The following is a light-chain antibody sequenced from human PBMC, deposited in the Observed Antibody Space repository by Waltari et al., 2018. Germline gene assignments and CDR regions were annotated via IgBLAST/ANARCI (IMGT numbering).Light chain of an antibody. CDR2: ECS. V-gene: IGLV2-23*01. J-gene: IGLJ3*02. CDR3: CSYAGSSTWV. CDR1: SSDVGSYNL. Sequence: QSALTQPASVSGSPGPSITISCTGTSSDVGSYNLVSWYQQHPGKAPKLMIYECSKRPSGVSSRFSGSKSGNTASLTISGLQAEDEADYYCCSYAGSSTWVFGGGTKLTVL.